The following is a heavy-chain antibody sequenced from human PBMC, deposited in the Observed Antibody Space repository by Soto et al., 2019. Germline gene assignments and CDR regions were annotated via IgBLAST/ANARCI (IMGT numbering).Heavy chain of an antibody. D-gene: IGHD2-15*01. CDR3: ARDGADIVVVVAATAAGAFDI. J-gene: IGHJ3*02. CDR1: GFTFSSYG. V-gene: IGHV3-33*01. CDR2: IWYDGSNK. Sequence: QVQLVESGGGVVQPGRSLRLSCAASGFTFSSYGMHWVRQAPGKGLEWVAVIWYDGSNKYYADSVKGRFTISRDNSKNTLYLQMNGLRAEDTAVYYCARDGADIVVVVAATAAGAFDIWGQGTMVTVSS.